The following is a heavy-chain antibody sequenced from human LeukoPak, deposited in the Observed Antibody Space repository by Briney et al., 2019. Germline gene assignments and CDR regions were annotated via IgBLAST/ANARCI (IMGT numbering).Heavy chain of an antibody. CDR2: INPSGGST. D-gene: IGHD2-15*01. Sequence: ASVKVSCKASGYTFTSYYMHWVRQAPGQGLEWMGIINPSGGSTSYAQKFQGRVTMTRDTSTSTVYMELSSLRSEDTAVYYCARANSHCSGGSCYLPAAVTTPPHYFDYWGQGTLVTVSS. J-gene: IGHJ4*02. V-gene: IGHV1-46*01. CDR1: GYTFTSYY. CDR3: ARANSHCSGGSCYLPAAVTTPPHYFDY.